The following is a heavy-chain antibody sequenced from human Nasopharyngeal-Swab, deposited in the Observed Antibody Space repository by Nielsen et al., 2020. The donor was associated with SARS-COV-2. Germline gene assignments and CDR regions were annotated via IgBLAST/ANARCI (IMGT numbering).Heavy chain of an antibody. Sequence: SETLSLTCAVYGGSLSGFDWSWIRQPPGKGLEWIGEINPSGGTNCDPSLKSRVTISVDTSKNQFSLNLTSVTVADTAVYFCARGPPEFNSGWYVNYWGQGTLVTVSS. V-gene: IGHV4-34*01. CDR3: ARGPPEFNSGWYVNY. CDR1: GGSLSGFD. D-gene: IGHD6-19*01. J-gene: IGHJ4*02. CDR2: INPSGGT.